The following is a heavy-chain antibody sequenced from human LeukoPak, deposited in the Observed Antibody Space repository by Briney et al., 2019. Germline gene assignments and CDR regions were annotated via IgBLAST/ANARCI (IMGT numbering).Heavy chain of an antibody. J-gene: IGHJ3*02. CDR3: TGGGWSTDAFDI. CDR1: GFTFSNYA. V-gene: IGHV3-23*01. D-gene: IGHD6-19*01. Sequence: PGGSLRLSCAASGFTFSNYAMSWVRQAPGKGLEWVSGITGSGGSTNYADSVEGRFTISRDNSKNTLYLQMSSLRAEDTAVYYCTGGGWSTDAFDIWGQGTMVTVSS. CDR2: ITGSGGST.